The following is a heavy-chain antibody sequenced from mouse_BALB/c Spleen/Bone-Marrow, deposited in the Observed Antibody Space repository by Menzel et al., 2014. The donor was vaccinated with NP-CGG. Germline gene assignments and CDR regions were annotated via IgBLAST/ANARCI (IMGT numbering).Heavy chain of an antibody. CDR2: INPDSSTI. CDR3: ARLDYYGYEAY. V-gene: IGHV4-1*02. D-gene: IGHD1-2*01. CDR1: GFDFSRYW. J-gene: IGHJ3*01. Sequence: EVMLVESGGGPVQPGGSLKLSCAASGFDFSRYWMSWVRQAPGKGLEWIGEINPDSSTINYTPSLKDKFIISRDNAKSTLYLQTSKVRSEDTALYYCARLDYYGYEAYWGQGTLVTVSA.